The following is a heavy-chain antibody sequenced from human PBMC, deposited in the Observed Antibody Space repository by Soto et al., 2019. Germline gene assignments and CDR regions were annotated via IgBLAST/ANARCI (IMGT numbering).Heavy chain of an antibody. CDR2: INAGNGYT. CDR1: VYTITNYA. D-gene: IGHD6-19*01. J-gene: IGHJ4*02. V-gene: IGHV1-3*01. Sequence: ASVKVSCKASVYTITNYAMHWVRQAHGQRLEWMGWINAGNGYTKYSQKFQGRVTITRDTSANTAYMELNSLRSEDTAVYYCATWTWLVPFDYWGQGTLVTVSS. CDR3: ATWTWLVPFDY.